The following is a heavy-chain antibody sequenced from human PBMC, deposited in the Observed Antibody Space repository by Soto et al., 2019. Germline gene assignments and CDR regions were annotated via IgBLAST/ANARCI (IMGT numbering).Heavy chain of an antibody. CDR3: ARPKDGGNYYVDYSGLDV. CDR2: ISAYNGNT. CDR1: GYTFSTYG. V-gene: IGHV1-18*04. Sequence: QVQLVQSGAEVKRPGASVKVSCKASGYTFSTYGISWVRQAPGQGLEWMGWISAYNGNTNYADKLQGRVAMSTDTSTNTAYMELRSLSSDDTAVYYCARPKDGGNYYVDYSGLDVWGQGTTVTVSS. J-gene: IGHJ6*02. D-gene: IGHD1-26*01.